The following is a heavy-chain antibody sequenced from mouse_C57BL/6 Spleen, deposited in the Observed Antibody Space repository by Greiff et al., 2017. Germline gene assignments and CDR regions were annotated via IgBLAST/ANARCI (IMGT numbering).Heavy chain of an antibody. J-gene: IGHJ2*01. CDR2: IYPGDGDT. CDR1: GYAFSSYW. D-gene: IGHD2-3*01. Sequence: VKLQESGAELVKPGASVKISCKASGYAFSSYWMNWVKQRPGKGLEWIGQIYPGDGDTNYNGKFKGKATLTADKSSSTAYMQLSSLTSEDSAVYFCARGYDGYYVDFDYWGQGTTLTVSS. V-gene: IGHV1-80*01. CDR3: ARGYDGYYVDFDY.